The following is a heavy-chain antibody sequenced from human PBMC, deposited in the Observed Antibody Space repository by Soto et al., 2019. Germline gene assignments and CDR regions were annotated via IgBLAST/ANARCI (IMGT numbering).Heavy chain of an antibody. D-gene: IGHD6-13*01. Sequence: GGSLRLSCAASGFTFSSYGMHWVRQAPGKGLEWVAVISYDGSNKYYADSVKGRFTISRDNSKNTLYLQMNSLRAEDTAVYYCAKEAEPSSSWYVDYYYGMDVWGQGTTVTVSS. V-gene: IGHV3-30*18. CDR2: ISYDGSNK. CDR3: AKEAEPSSSWYVDYYYGMDV. CDR1: GFTFSSYG. J-gene: IGHJ6*02.